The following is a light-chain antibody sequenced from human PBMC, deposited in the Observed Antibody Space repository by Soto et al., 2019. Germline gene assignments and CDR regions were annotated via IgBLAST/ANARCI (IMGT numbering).Light chain of an antibody. CDR3: QQYDTLKYT. V-gene: IGKV1-33*01. Sequence: DIQMTQSPSSLSASVGDRVTITCQASQDISNYLNWYQQKAGKAPKLLIYDASNLEAGVPSRFSGSGSGTDFAFTISSLQPEDIATYYCQQYDTLKYTFGQGTKLEIK. CDR1: QDISNY. J-gene: IGKJ2*01. CDR2: DAS.